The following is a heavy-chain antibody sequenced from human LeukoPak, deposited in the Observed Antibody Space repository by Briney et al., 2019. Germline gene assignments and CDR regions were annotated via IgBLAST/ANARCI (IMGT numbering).Heavy chain of an antibody. Sequence: SETLSLTCTVSGGSISSYYWSWIRQPPGKGLEWVGYIYYSGSTNYNPSLKSRVTISVDTSKNQFSLKLSSVTAADTAVYYCARGTMIAGAFDIWGQGTMVTVSS. CDR3: ARGTMIAGAFDI. D-gene: IGHD3-22*01. CDR2: IYYSGST. CDR1: GGSISSYY. V-gene: IGHV4-59*01. J-gene: IGHJ3*02.